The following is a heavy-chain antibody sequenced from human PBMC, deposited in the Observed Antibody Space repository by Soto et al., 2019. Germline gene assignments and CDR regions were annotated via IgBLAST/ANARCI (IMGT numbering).Heavy chain of an antibody. J-gene: IGHJ5*02. CDR2: FYSSGSP. CDR3: ARGPPFLP. CDR1: GDSLSGYY. D-gene: IGHD3-3*02. V-gene: IGHV4-59*01. Sequence: SETLSLTCTVSGDSLSGYYWSWIRQTPGKGLEWIGYFYSSGSPHHNPSLKSRVTISEDRSKNQFYLKLSSVTAADTAVYYCARGPPFLPWGQGTLVTVSS.